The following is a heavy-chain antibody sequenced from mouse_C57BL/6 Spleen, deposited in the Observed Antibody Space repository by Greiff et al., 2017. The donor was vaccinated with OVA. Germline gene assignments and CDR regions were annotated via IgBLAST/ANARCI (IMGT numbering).Heavy chain of an antibody. J-gene: IGHJ4*01. CDR1: GYTFTSYW. CDR3: ARRGVQVLYAMGY. V-gene: IGHV1-55*01. D-gene: IGHD2-14*01. CDR2: IYPGSGST. Sequence: QVQLKQPGAELVKPGASVKMSCKASGYTFTSYWITWVKQRPGQGLEWIGDIYPGSGSTNYNEKFKSKATLTVDTSSSTAYMQLSSLTSEDSAVYYCARRGVQVLYAMGYWGQRTSVTVSS.